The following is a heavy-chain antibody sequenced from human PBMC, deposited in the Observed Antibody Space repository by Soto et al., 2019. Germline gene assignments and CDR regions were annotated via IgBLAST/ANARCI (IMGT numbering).Heavy chain of an antibody. D-gene: IGHD1-26*01. J-gene: IGHJ6*02. CDR1: GFTVSSNY. Sequence: EVQLVESGGGLIQPGGSLRLSCAASGFTVSSNYMSWVRQAPGKGLEWVSVIYSGGSTYYADSVKGRFTISRDNSKNTLYLQMNSLRDEDTAVYYCARDRGGSYDYYYDGMDVWGQGTTVTVSS. CDR2: IYSGGST. CDR3: ARDRGGSYDYYYDGMDV. V-gene: IGHV3-53*01.